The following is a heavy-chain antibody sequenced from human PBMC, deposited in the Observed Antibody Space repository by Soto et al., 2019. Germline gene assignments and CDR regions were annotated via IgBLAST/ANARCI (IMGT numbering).Heavy chain of an antibody. CDR1: GYTFTGYY. D-gene: IGHD4-17*01. CDR3: ARGYGDYVALLLY. Sequence: GASVKVSCKASGYTFTGYYMHWVRQAPGQGLEWMGWINPNSGGTNYAQKFQGWVTMTRDTSISTAYMELSRLRSDDTAVYYCARGYGDYVALLLYWGQGTLVTVSS. J-gene: IGHJ4*02. CDR2: INPNSGGT. V-gene: IGHV1-2*04.